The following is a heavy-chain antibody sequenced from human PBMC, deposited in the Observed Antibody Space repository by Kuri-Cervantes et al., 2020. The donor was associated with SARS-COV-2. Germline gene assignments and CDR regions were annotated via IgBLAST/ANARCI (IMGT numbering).Heavy chain of an antibody. CDR3: ARATSFTSIYYYFDS. CDR2: IYYNGN. D-gene: IGHD2-2*01. J-gene: IGHJ4*02. Sequence: SETLSLTCTVSGGSISSHYWTWVRQPPGKGLEFIGYIYYNGNGYNPSLESRVTMSLDTSRNQFSLRLTSVTPADTAVYYCARATSFTSIYYYFDSWGQGNLVTVSS. CDR1: GGSISSHY. V-gene: IGHV4-59*11.